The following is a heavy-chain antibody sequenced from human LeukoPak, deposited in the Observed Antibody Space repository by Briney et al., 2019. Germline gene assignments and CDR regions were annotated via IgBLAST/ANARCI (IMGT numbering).Heavy chain of an antibody. J-gene: IGHJ4*02. D-gene: IGHD3-3*01. CDR2: IYYSGST. V-gene: IGHV4-39*01. CDR1: GGSISSSSYY. Sequence: PSETLSLTCTVSGGSISSSSYYWGWIRQPPGKGLEWIGSIYYSGSTYYNPSLKSRVTISVDTSKNQFSLELSSVTAADTAVYYCARLEGYDFWSGYLDWGQGTLVTVSS. CDR3: ARLEGYDFWSGYLD.